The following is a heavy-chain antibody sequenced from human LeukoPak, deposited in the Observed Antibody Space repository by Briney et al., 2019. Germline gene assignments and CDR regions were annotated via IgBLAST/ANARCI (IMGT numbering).Heavy chain of an antibody. V-gene: IGHV1-2*02. CDR1: GYTFTGYY. J-gene: IGHJ4*02. Sequence: ASVKVSCKASGYTFTGYYMHWVRQAPGQGLEWMGWINPNSGGTNYAQKFQGRVTITRDTSASTAYMELSSLRSEDTAVYYCARSIAVAGPGEDYFDYWGQGTLVTVSS. D-gene: IGHD6-19*01. CDR3: ARSIAVAGPGEDYFDY. CDR2: INPNSGGT.